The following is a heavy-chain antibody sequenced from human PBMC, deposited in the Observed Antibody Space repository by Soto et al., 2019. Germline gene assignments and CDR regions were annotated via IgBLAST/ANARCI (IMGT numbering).Heavy chain of an antibody. Sequence: ASVKVSCKASGYTFITYGVSWVRQAPGQGLDWLGWISTYNGNTRYAERLQGRVTMTTDTTTNTAYMELRNLRSDDTAVYYCARERLARITISSDNWFDPWGQGTLVTVSS. V-gene: IGHV1-18*01. CDR1: GYTFITYG. J-gene: IGHJ5*02. CDR3: ARERLARITISSDNWFDP. D-gene: IGHD3-3*01. CDR2: ISTYNGNT.